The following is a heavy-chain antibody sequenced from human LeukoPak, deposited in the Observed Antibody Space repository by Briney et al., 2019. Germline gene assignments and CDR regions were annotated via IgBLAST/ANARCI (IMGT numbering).Heavy chain of an antibody. V-gene: IGHV4-39*01. CDR3: ARLAAYYDSSGYFNPGPLDY. Sequence: PSETLSLTCTVSGGSISSSSYYWGWIRQPPGKGLEWIGSIYYSGSTYYNPSLKSRVTISVDTSKNQFSLKLSSVTAADTAVYYCARLAAYYDSSGYFNPGPLDYWGQGTLVTVSS. D-gene: IGHD3-22*01. J-gene: IGHJ4*02. CDR2: IYYSGST. CDR1: GGSISSSSYY.